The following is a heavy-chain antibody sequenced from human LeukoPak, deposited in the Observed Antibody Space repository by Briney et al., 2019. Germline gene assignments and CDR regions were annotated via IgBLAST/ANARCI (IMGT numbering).Heavy chain of an antibody. V-gene: IGHV4-30-2*01. CDR2: IYHSGST. CDR3: AREGVRSYFDY. D-gene: IGHD2-8*01. Sequence: SQTLSLTCAVSGGSISSGGYSWSWIRQPPGKGLEWIGYIYHSGSTYYNPSLKSRVTISVDRSKNQFSLKLSSVTAADTAVYYCAREGVRSYFDYWGQGTLVTVSS. J-gene: IGHJ4*02. CDR1: GGSISSGGYS.